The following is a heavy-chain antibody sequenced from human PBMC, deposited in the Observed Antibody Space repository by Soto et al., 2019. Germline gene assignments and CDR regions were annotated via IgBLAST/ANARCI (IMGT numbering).Heavy chain of an antibody. CDR1: GFTFSSYA. D-gene: IGHD2-15*01. Sequence: GGSLRLSCAASGFTFSSYAMSWVRQAPGKGLEWVSAIGGSVGSTYFAESVKGRFTISSDNSKNTLYLQMNSLRAEDTAVYYCAKALDIVVVVATRYFDYWGQGTLVTVSS. V-gene: IGHV3-23*01. CDR2: IGGSVGST. CDR3: AKALDIVVVVATRYFDY. J-gene: IGHJ4*02.